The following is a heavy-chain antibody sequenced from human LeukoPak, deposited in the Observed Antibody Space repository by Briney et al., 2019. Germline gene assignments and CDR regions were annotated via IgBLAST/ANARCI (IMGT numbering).Heavy chain of an antibody. D-gene: IGHD3-10*01. J-gene: IGHJ4*02. CDR3: ARGGVAAKYYFDF. CDR1: GGSISPLY. V-gene: IGHV4-59*11. CDR2: IYDSGAA. Sequence: SETLSLTCTVSGGSISPLYWGWIRQPPGKGLEFIGYIYDSGAANYSPSLKSRVSLSVDTSENQFPLKLSSVTAADTAVYYCARGGVAAKYYFDFWGQGTLVTVSS.